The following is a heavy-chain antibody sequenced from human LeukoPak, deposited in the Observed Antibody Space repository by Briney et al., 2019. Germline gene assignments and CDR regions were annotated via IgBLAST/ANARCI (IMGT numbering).Heavy chain of an antibody. Sequence: GGSLRLSCAASGFTFRSYGMNWVRQAPGKGLEWVAVISYDGTNKFYVDSLRGRFTISRDNSKNTLYLQMDSLRAEDTAVYYCARVGAVAVHRGYYFDYWGQGTLVTVSS. V-gene: IGHV3-30*03. CDR1: GFTFRSYG. CDR2: ISYDGTNK. CDR3: ARVGAVAVHRGYYFDY. D-gene: IGHD6-19*01. J-gene: IGHJ4*02.